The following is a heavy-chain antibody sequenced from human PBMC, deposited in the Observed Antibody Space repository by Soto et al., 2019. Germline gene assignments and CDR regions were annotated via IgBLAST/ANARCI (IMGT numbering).Heavy chain of an antibody. CDR1: GGSISSSSYY. V-gene: IGHV4-39*01. J-gene: IGHJ3*02. CDR3: ARPGITGTTALDAFDI. D-gene: IGHD1-7*01. CDR2: IYYSGST. Sequence: QLQLQESGPGLVKPSETLSLTCTVSGGSISSSSYYWGWIRQPPGKGLEWIGSIYYSGSTYYNPSIKSQVTISVYTSKNQFPLKLSSVTAADTAVYYCARPGITGTTALDAFDIWGQGTMVTVSS.